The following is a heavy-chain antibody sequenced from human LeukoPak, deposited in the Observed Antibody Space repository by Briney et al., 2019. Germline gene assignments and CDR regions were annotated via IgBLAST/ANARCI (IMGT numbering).Heavy chain of an antibody. V-gene: IGHV3-21*01. Sequence: PGGSLRLSCAASGFTFSSYSMNWVRQAPGKGLEWVSSISSSSSYIYYADSVKGRFTISRDNAKNSLYLQMNSLRAEDTAVYYCARDGLELLGGAFDIWGQGTMVTVSS. J-gene: IGHJ3*02. D-gene: IGHD1-7*01. CDR3: ARDGLELLGGAFDI. CDR2: ISSSSSYI. CDR1: GFTFSSYS.